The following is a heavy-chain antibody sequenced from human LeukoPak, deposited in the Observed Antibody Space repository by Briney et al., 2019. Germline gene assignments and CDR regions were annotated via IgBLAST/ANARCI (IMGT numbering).Heavy chain of an antibody. D-gene: IGHD3-16*02. CDR3: ARRRRYDYVWGSYRKGDYFDY. CDR2: INHSGST. CDR1: GGSFSGYY. Sequence: KPSETLSLTRAVYGGSFSGYYWSWIRQPPGKGLEWIGEINHSGSTNYNPSLKSRVTISVDTSKNQFSLKLSSVTAADTAVYYCARRRRYDYVWGSYRKGDYFDYWGQGTLVTVSS. J-gene: IGHJ4*02. V-gene: IGHV4-34*01.